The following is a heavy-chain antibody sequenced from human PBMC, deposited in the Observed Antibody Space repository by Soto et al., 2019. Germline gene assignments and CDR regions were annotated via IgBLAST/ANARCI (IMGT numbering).Heavy chain of an antibody. Sequence: EVQLVESGGGLVKPGGSLRLSCAASGFTFSSYGMNWVRQVPGKGLEWVSFITSSSSRIWYADSVKGRFTISRDNAKNSLYLQMNSLRAEDKAVYYCASTFVGDVRGYWGQGTLVTVSS. CDR2: ITSSSSRI. CDR3: ASTFVGDVRGY. D-gene: IGHD3-10*02. V-gene: IGHV3-21*01. J-gene: IGHJ4*02. CDR1: GFTFSSYG.